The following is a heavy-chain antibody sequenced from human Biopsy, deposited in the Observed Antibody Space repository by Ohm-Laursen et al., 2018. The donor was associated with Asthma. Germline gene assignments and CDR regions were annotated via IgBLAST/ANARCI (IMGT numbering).Heavy chain of an antibody. Sequence: GASVKVSCKSLGGTFNTYVIGWVRQAPGQGLEWMGGINSVLGTTTYPQKFQDRVTITADDSTGTVYMELSSLRSEDTAVYYCARKAGSCISRTCYSLDLWGQGTLVTVSS. CDR1: GGTFNTYV. D-gene: IGHD2-2*01. V-gene: IGHV1-69*13. CDR3: ARKAGSCISRTCYSLDL. J-gene: IGHJ5*02. CDR2: INSVLGTT.